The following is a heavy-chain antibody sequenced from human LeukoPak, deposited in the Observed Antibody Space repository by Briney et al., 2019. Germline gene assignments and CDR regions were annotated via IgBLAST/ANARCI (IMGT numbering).Heavy chain of an antibody. D-gene: IGHD6-13*01. V-gene: IGHV1-2*02. CDR3: ARSYSSSWYGY. CDR1: GGTFSSYA. Sequence: ASVKVSCKASGGTFSSYAISWVRQAPGQGLEWMGWINPNSGGTNYAQKFQGRVTMTRDTSTSTAYMELSRLRSDDTAVYYCARSYSSSWYGYWGQGTLVTVSS. CDR2: INPNSGGT. J-gene: IGHJ4*02.